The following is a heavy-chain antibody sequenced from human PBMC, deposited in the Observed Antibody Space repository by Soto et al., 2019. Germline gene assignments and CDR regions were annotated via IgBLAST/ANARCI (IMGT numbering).Heavy chain of an antibody. CDR2: INHSGST. Sequence: SETLSLTCAVYGGSFSGYYWSWIRQPPGKGLEWIGEINHSGSTNYNPSLKSRVTISVDTSKNQFSLKLSSVTAADTAVYYCASGIYYDILTGYYRSYLFDYWGQGTLVTVSS. V-gene: IGHV4-34*01. CDR1: GGSFSGYY. CDR3: ASGIYYDILTGYYRSYLFDY. J-gene: IGHJ4*02. D-gene: IGHD3-9*01.